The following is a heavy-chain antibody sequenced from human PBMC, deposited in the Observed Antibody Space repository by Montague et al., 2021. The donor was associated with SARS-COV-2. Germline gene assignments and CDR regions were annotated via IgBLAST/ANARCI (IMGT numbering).Heavy chain of an antibody. D-gene: IGHD2-15*01. V-gene: IGHV4-59*01. CDR2: IYYSGST. J-gene: IGHJ4*02. CDR1: GGSISTYY. CDR3: TSPVGYCTGGSCYYVY. Sequence: SETLSLTCAVSGGSISTYYWSWIRQPPGKGLEWIGYIYYSGSTNHNPSLKSRVTISIDTSKNQFSLELSSVTAADTAVYYCTSPVGYCTGGSCYYVYWGQGTLVTVSS.